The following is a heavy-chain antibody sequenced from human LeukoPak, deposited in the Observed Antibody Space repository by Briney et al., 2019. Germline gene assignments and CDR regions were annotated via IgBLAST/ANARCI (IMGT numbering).Heavy chain of an antibody. D-gene: IGHD6-13*01. CDR2: ISAYNGNT. V-gene: IGHV1-18*01. CDR3: ARDFIAAAGGCDY. J-gene: IGHJ4*02. Sequence: ASVKVSCKASGYTFTSYGISWVRQAPGQGLEWMGWISAYNGNTNYAQKLQGRVTMTRDTSTSTVYMELSSLRSEDTAVYYCARDFIAAAGGCDYWGQGTLVTVSS. CDR1: GYTFTSYG.